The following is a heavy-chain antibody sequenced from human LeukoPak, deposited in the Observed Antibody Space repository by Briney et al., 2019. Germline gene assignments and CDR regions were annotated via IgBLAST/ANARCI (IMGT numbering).Heavy chain of an antibody. CDR2: ISYSGST. J-gene: IGHJ4*02. Sequence: PSETLSLTCTVSGGSISSYYWSWIRQPPGKGLEWIGYISYSGSTNYNLSLKSRVTISADTSKNQFSLKLSSVTAADTAVYYCARAEPGIAVAGFDYWGQGTLVTVSS. V-gene: IGHV4-59*08. CDR3: ARAEPGIAVAGFDY. CDR1: GGSISSYY. D-gene: IGHD6-19*01.